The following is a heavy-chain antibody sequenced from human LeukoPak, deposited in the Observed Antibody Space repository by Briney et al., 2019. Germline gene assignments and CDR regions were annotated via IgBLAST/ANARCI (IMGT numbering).Heavy chain of an antibody. Sequence: GGSLRLSCAASGFTFINYGMHWVRQAPGKGLEWVAVISYDGTNKYYADSVKGRFTISRDNSKNTLYLQMNSLKTDDTAVYYCANYGDYQYFDYWGQGTLVTVSS. CDR1: GFTFINYG. D-gene: IGHD4-17*01. V-gene: IGHV3-30*18. CDR3: ANYGDYQYFDY. CDR2: ISYDGTNK. J-gene: IGHJ4*02.